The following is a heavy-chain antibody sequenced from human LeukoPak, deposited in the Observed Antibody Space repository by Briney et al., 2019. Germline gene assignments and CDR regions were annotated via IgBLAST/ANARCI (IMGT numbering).Heavy chain of an antibody. Sequence: GGSLRLSCAASGFTFSNYWMSWVRQAPGKGLEWVANIKVDGSAKYYVDSVKGRFTISRHNSKNTLYLQMNSLRAEDTAVYYCARGNENWGQGTLVTVSS. CDR1: GFTFSNYW. J-gene: IGHJ4*02. V-gene: IGHV3-7*03. CDR2: IKVDGSAK. CDR3: ARGNEN.